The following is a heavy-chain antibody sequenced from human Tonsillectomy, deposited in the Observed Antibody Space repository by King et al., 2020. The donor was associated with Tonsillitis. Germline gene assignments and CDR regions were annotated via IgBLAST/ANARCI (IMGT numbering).Heavy chain of an antibody. CDR3: AKDLGSVSHLPMDYGMDV. CDR1: GFTFSYYG. Sequence: VQLVESGGGVVQPGGSLRLSCAASGFTFSYYGMQWVRQAPGKGLEWVAFIRYDGNDKYYGDSVKGRFTISRDNSKNTLYLQMNSLRADDTAVYYCAKDLGSVSHLPMDYGMDVWGQGTTVTVSS. V-gene: IGHV3-30*02. CDR2: IRYDGNDK. J-gene: IGHJ6*02. D-gene: IGHD3-10*01.